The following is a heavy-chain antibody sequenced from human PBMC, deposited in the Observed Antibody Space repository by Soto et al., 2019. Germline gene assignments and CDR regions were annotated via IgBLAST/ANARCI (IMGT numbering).Heavy chain of an antibody. CDR3: ARRWGYSFDY. Sequence: QLQLQESGPGLVKPSETLSLTCTVSGGSISSYYWGWIRRPPGKGLEWIGSIYYSGSTYYNPSLKSRVTIPVDTSKNKFPLKMSSVTAADTAVYYCARRWGYSFDYWGQGTLVTVSS. CDR1: GGSISSYY. CDR2: IYYSGST. J-gene: IGHJ4*02. D-gene: IGHD7-27*01. V-gene: IGHV4-39*01.